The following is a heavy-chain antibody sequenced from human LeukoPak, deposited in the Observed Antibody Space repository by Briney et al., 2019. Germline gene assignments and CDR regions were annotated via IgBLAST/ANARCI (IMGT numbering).Heavy chain of an antibody. Sequence: GASVKVSCKASGYTFTSYYMHWVRQAPGQGLEWMGIINPSGGSTSYAQKFQGRVTMTRDTSTSTVYMELRSLRSDDTAVYYCARVIIAAAGRAYYFDYWGQGTLVTVSS. D-gene: IGHD6-13*01. CDR3: ARVIIAAAGRAYYFDY. J-gene: IGHJ4*02. CDR1: GYTFTSYY. CDR2: INPSGGST. V-gene: IGHV1-46*01.